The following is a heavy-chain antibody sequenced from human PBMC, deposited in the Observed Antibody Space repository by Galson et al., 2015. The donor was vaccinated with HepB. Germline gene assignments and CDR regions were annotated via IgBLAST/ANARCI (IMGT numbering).Heavy chain of an antibody. J-gene: IGHJ3*02. CDR3: ARIRSGSYYGAFDI. Sequence: QSGAEVKKPGESLKISCKASGGTFSSYAISWVRQAPGQGLEWMGGIIPIFGTANYAQKFQGRVTITADESTSTAYMELSSLRSEDTAVYYCARIRSGSYYGAFDIWGQGTMVTVSS. CDR1: GGTFSSYA. D-gene: IGHD3-10*01. CDR2: IIPIFGTA. V-gene: IGHV1-69*01.